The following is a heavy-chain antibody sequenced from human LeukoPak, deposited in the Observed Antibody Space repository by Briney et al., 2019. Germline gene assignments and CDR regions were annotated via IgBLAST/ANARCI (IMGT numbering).Heavy chain of an antibody. CDR1: GGSISGYF. Sequence: SETLSLTCTVSGGSISGYFCTWLRQSAGAGLECIGRIHTSGTTYYNPSLRSRVSMSVDTSNDKFSLRLSSVTAADTAVYYCARDPAGHGRYFDYWGQGALVTVSS. D-gene: IGHD1-14*01. V-gene: IGHV4-4*07. CDR3: ARDPAGHGRYFDY. J-gene: IGHJ4*02. CDR2: IHTSGTT.